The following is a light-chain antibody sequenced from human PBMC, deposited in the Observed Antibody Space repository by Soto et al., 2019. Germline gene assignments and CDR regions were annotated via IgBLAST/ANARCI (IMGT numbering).Light chain of an antibody. V-gene: IGLV2-14*03. Sequence: QSALTQPASVSGSPGQSITISCTGTSSDIGRYNYVSWFQQHPGKAPKLMIYDVTNRPSGISSRFSGSKSGNTASLTISGLQAEDGADYYCSSYTRSSTEVFGGGTKLTVL. CDR2: DVT. CDR1: SSDIGRYNY. CDR3: SSYTRSSTEV. J-gene: IGLJ2*01.